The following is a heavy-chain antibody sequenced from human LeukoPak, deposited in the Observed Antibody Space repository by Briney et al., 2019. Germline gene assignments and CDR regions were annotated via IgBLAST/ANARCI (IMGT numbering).Heavy chain of an antibody. CDR1: GFTFSSYW. Sequence: GGSLRLSCAASGFTFSSYWMSWVRQAPGKGLQWVANIKQDGSEKHYVDSVKGRFTISRDNAKNSLYLQTNSLRAEDTAVYYCARVGSYGGITFDYWGQGTLVTVSS. J-gene: IGHJ4*02. V-gene: IGHV3-7*01. D-gene: IGHD4-23*01. CDR3: ARVGSYGGITFDY. CDR2: IKQDGSEK.